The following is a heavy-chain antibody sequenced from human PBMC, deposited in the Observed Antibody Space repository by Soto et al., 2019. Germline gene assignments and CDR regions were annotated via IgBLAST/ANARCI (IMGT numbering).Heavy chain of an antibody. V-gene: IGHV4-39*01. CDR2: IYYSANT. D-gene: IGHD6-13*01. CDR3: ARHKDTSTRYLLPDY. J-gene: IGHJ4*02. Sequence: QLQLQESGPGLVKPSETLSLTCTVSDGSIKDGSCYWGWIRQPPGKGLEWIGSIYYSANTYYNPSLKSRVTISVDTSRNQCSLKLSSVTAAYTAVYFCARHKDTSTRYLLPDYLGQGTLVTFSS. CDR1: DGSIKDGSCY.